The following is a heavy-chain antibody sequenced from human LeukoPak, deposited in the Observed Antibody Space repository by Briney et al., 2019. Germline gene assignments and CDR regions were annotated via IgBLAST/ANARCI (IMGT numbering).Heavy chain of an antibody. CDR1: GLTFSSYG. J-gene: IGHJ4*02. V-gene: IGHV3-74*01. CDR3: ARLPTGSPLHY. D-gene: IGHD1-14*01. Sequence: GGSLRLSCAASGLTFSSYGMHWVRQAPGKGLVWVSSISSDGSSTSYADSVKGRFTISRDNAKDTLYLQMNSLRAEYTAVYYCARLPTGSPLHYWGQGTLVTVSS. CDR2: ISSDGSST.